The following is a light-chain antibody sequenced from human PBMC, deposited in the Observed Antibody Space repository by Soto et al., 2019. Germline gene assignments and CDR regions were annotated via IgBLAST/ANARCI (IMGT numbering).Light chain of an antibody. CDR1: QSISGT. J-gene: IGKJ1*01. V-gene: IGKV3-15*01. CDR2: GAS. Sequence: IVLTQSPGTLSLSPGKRATLSCRASQSISGTLAWYQQKPGQAPRLLIYGASTRATSFPARFSGSGSGTEFTLTISSLQSEDFAVYYCQQYNNWPQTFGQGTKVDIK. CDR3: QQYNNWPQT.